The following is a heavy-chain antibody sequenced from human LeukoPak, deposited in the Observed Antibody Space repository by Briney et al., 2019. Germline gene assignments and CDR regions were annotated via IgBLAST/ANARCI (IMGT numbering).Heavy chain of an antibody. J-gene: IGHJ4*02. D-gene: IGHD4-17*01. CDR1: GFTFSSYW. CDR2: IYSGGTT. Sequence: GGSLRLSCAASGFTFSSYWMHWVRQAPGKGLEWVSIIYSGGTTYYADSVKDRFIISRDNSKNTLYLQMNSLRADDTAVYYCARATTVTTNFDYWGQGTLVTVSS. V-gene: IGHV3-66*01. CDR3: ARATTVTTNFDY.